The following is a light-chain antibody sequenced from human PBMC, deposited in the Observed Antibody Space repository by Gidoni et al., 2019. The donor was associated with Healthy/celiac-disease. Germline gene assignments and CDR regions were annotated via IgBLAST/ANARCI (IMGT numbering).Light chain of an antibody. Sequence: IVLTQSPGTLSLSPGERATLSCRASQSVSSSYLAWYHQKPGQAPRLLIYGASSRATGIPDRFSGSGYGTDFTRTISRLEPEDFAVYYCQQYGSSPLFTFGPGTKVDIK. J-gene: IGKJ3*01. CDR2: GAS. CDR1: QSVSSSY. CDR3: QQYGSSPLFT. V-gene: IGKV3-20*01.